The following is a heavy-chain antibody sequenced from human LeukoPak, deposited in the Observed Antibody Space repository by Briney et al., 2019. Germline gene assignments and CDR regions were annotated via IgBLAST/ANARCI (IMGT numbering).Heavy chain of an antibody. CDR1: GFTFSSYA. CDR2: ISGSGGTT. CDR3: AKDPNGDYIGTFDI. J-gene: IGHJ3*02. V-gene: IGHV3-23*01. D-gene: IGHD4-17*01. Sequence: GGSLRLSCAASGFTFSSYAMSWVRQAPGKGLEWVSAISGSGGTTQYAASVQGRFTISRDNSKNTLYLQMNSLRAEDSAVYYCAKDPNGDYIGTFDIWGQGTMVTVSS.